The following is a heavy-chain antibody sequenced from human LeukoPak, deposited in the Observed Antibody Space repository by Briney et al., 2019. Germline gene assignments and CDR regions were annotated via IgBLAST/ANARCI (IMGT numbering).Heavy chain of an antibody. CDR1: GYTFTSYD. V-gene: IGHV1-8*03. D-gene: IGHD6-19*01. Sequence: GASVKVSCKASGYTFTSYDINWVRQAPGQGLEWMGWMNPNSGNTGYAQKFQGRVTITRNTSISTAYMELSSLRSEDTAVYYCARGPTVLGSSGWYTYWYFDLWGRGTLVTVSS. J-gene: IGHJ2*01. CDR2: MNPNSGNT. CDR3: ARGPTVLGSSGWYTYWYFDL.